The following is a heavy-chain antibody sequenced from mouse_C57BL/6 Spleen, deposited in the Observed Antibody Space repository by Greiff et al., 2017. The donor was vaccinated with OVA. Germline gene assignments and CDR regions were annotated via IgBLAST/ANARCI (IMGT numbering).Heavy chain of an antibody. V-gene: IGHV1-76*01. Sequence: VQLQESGAELVRPGASVKLSCKASGYTFTDYYINWVKQRPGQGLEWIARIYPGSGNTYYNEKFKGKATLTAEKSSSTAYMQLSSLTSEDAAVYFCATEQLRLYDFDDWGQGTTLTVSS. J-gene: IGHJ2*01. CDR1: GYTFTDYY. D-gene: IGHD3-2*02. CDR2: IYPGSGNT. CDR3: ATEQLRLYDFDD.